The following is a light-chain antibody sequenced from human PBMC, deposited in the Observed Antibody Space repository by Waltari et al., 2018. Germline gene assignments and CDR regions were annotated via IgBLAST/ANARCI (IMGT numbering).Light chain of an antibody. CDR3: QSYDSGLSAPV. J-gene: IGLJ3*02. CDR1: RSHIGSNHA. Sequence: QSVLTQPPSVSGAPGQRVTIPCSGSRSHIGSNHALPWYQQLPGTAPKLLIYDDTNRPSGIPDRFSGSKSATSASLAITGLQAEDEADYYCQSYDSGLSAPVFGGGTKLTVL. V-gene: IGLV1-40*01. CDR2: DDT.